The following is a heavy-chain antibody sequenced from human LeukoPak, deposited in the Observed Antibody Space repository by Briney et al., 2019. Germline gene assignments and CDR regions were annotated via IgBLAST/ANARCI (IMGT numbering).Heavy chain of an antibody. CDR1: GYSISSGYY. CDR2: IYHSGST. CDR3: ARVRGIAAAVDAFDI. Sequence: SETLSLTCTVSGYSISSGYYWGWIRQPPGKGLEWIGSIYHSGSTYYNPSLKSRVTISVDTSKNQFSLKLSSVTAADTAVYYCARVRGIAAAVDAFDIWGQGTMVTVSS. J-gene: IGHJ3*02. V-gene: IGHV4-38-2*02. D-gene: IGHD6-13*01.